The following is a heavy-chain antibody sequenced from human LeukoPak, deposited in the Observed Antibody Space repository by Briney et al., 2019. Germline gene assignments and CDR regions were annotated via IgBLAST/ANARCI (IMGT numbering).Heavy chain of an antibody. V-gene: IGHV4-30-2*01. J-gene: IGHJ2*01. Sequence: SQTLSLTCAVSGGSISSGGYSWSWIRQPPGKGLEWIGYIYHSGSTYYNPSLKSRVTISVDRSKNQFSLKLSSVTAADTAVYYCARHTAVRGVIIRHWYFDLWGRGTLVTVSS. CDR1: GGSISSGGYS. D-gene: IGHD3-10*02. CDR3: ARHTAVRGVIIRHWYFDL. CDR2: IYHSGST.